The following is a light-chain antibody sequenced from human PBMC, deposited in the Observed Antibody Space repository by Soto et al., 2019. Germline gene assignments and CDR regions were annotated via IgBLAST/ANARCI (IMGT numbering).Light chain of an antibody. CDR2: SNS. V-gene: IGLV1-44*01. CDR3: AAWDDGLNALV. J-gene: IGLJ2*01. CDR1: SSNIGSNT. Sequence: QSVLTQPTSASGTPGQTVIISCSGSSSNIGSNTVNWYQQRPGTAPKLLIFSNSQRPSGVPDRFSGSRSGTSASLPIAGVQSDDEAHYYCAAWDDGLNALVFGGGTKLTVL.